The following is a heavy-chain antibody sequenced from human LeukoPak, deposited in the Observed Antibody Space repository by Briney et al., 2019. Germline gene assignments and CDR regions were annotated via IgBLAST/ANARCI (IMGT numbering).Heavy chain of an antibody. Sequence: PGGSLRLSCAASGFTFSDYYMTWIRQAPGKGLEWVSYISGVASDIHYADSVKGRFTISRDNAKHSVYLQMSSLRAGDTAVYYCVRGGALGMDVWGQGTTVTVSS. D-gene: IGHD1-26*01. CDR2: ISGVASDI. CDR3: VRGGALGMDV. CDR1: GFTFSDYY. J-gene: IGHJ6*02. V-gene: IGHV3-11*01.